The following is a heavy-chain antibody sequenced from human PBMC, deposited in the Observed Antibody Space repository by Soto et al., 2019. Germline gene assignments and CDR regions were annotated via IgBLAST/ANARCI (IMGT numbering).Heavy chain of an antibody. CDR2: ITWNSVST. D-gene: IGHD3-3*01. Sequence: QLVESGGGLVQPGGSLRLSCVASGFSFDDFAMHWVRQAPGKGLEWVSGITWNSVSTDYANSVKGRFTVSRDNAKNSLYWQMSSLTTEDTALYFCAKERVRFLDAWGQGTLVTVSS. CDR3: AKERVRFLDA. CDR1: GFSFDDFA. J-gene: IGHJ5*02. V-gene: IGHV3-9*01.